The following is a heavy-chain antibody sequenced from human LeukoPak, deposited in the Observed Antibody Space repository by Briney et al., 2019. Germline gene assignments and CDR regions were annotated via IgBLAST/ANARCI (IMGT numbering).Heavy chain of an antibody. CDR1: GVSISISSYY. CDR2: IYYSGST. J-gene: IGHJ3*02. D-gene: IGHD3-22*01. Sequence: SETLSLTCTVSGVSISISSYYWGWIRQPPGKGLEWIGSIYYSGSTYYNPSLKSRVTISVDTSKNQFSLKLSSVTAADTAVYYCARTARLDYYDSSGLDAFDIWGQGTMVTVSS. CDR3: ARTARLDYYDSSGLDAFDI. V-gene: IGHV4-39*07.